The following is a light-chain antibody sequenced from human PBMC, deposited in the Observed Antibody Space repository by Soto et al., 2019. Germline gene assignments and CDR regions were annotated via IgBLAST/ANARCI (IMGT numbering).Light chain of an antibody. V-gene: IGLV2-8*01. J-gene: IGLJ1*01. CDR2: EVV. Sequence: QSALTQPPSASGAPGQSVTISFTGTTDDVCFYDVVSWYQHHPGKAPRLIIYEVVQRPSGVPDRFSGSKSGNAASLTVSGLQAADEADYCCKSYAGSTTYAFGCGTKLTV. CDR3: KSYAGSTTYA. CDR1: TDDVCFYDV.